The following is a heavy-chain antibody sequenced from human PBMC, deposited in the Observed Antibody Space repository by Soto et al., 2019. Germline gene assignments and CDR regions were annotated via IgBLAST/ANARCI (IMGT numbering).Heavy chain of an antibody. J-gene: IGHJ6*04. CDR1: GDSVSSNSAA. D-gene: IGHD4-17*01. CDR2: TYYRSKWYN. Sequence: PLQTLSLTCAISGDSVSSNSAAWNWIRQSPSRGLEWLGRTYYRSKWYNDYAVSVKSRITINPDTSKNQFSLQLNSVTPEDTAVYFCVRAMDYGDSREPYYYGMDVWGKGTTFTVSS. CDR3: VRAMDYGDSREPYYYGMDV. V-gene: IGHV6-1*01.